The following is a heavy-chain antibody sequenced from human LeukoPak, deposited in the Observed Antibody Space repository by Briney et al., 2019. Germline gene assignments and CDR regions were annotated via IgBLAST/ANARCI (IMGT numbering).Heavy chain of an antibody. Sequence: SETLTLTCTVSGSSISSSNYYWGRIPQPPGKGLEWIGSICYSGRPYYNPSLKSRVTISVDTSNYQFPLKLSYVTAHDTVFYFCAGPDTAADWFDLWGQGTLVTVPS. V-gene: IGHV4-39*01. CDR3: AGPDTAADWFDL. CDR2: ICYSGRP. J-gene: IGHJ5*02. D-gene: IGHD6-13*01. CDR1: GSSISSSNYY.